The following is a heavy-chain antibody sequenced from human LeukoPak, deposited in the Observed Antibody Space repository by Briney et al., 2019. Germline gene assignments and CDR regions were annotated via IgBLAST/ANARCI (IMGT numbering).Heavy chain of an antibody. D-gene: IGHD1-26*01. J-gene: IGHJ3*02. Sequence: GGSLRPSCAASGFTFDDYGMSWVRQAPGKGLEWVSGINWNGGSTGYADSVKGRFTISRDNAKNSLYLQMNSLRAEDTAVYYCARRYSGSYRAPHDAFDIWGQGTMVTVSS. CDR2: INWNGGST. V-gene: IGHV3-20*04. CDR3: ARRYSGSYRAPHDAFDI. CDR1: GFTFDDYG.